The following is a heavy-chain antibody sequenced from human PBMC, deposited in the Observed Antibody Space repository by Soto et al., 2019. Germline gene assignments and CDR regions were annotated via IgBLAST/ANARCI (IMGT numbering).Heavy chain of an antibody. D-gene: IGHD3-22*01. V-gene: IGHV4-30-2*01. CDR3: ARGAVVNFDS. Sequence: QLQLQESGSGLVKPSQTLSLTCAVSGGSISSGGSSWTWIRQPPGKGLEWIGYIYHSGSTYYNPSPRSRVTRSVDRSKNQFSLKLTSVTAADTAVYYCARGAVVNFDSWGQGTLVTVSS. CDR2: IYHSGST. CDR1: GGSISSGGSS. J-gene: IGHJ4*02.